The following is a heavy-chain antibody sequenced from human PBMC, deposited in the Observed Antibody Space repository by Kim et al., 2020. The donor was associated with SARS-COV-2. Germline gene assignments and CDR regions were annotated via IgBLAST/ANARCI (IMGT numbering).Heavy chain of an antibody. CDR3: ARDPLLWFGESHYFDY. J-gene: IGHJ4*02. Sequence: RKRRVTISVDTAKNQFSLKLSSVTAADTAVYYCARDPLLWFGESHYFDYWGQGTLVTVSS. V-gene: IGHV4-59*01. D-gene: IGHD3-10*01.